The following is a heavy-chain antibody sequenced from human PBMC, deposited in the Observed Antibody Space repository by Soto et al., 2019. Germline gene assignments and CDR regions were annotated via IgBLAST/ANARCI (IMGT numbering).Heavy chain of an antibody. V-gene: IGHV4-4*02. J-gene: IGHJ5*02. D-gene: IGHD4-17*01. Sequence: SETLSLTCFVSGGSISSTNWWTWVRQPTGKGLEWIGEIYHSGSPTLSPSLRGRATISVDTSNNQFSLRLRSVTAADSAVYYCARCIKYGDYSRWFYPWGPGTLVTVSS. CDR1: GGSISSTNW. CDR2: IYHSGSP. CDR3: ARCIKYGDYSRWFYP.